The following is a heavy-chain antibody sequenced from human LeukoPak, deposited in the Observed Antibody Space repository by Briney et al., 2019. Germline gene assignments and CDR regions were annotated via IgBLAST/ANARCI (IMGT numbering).Heavy chain of an antibody. CDR2: INHSGST. J-gene: IGHJ4*02. Sequence: PSETLSLTCTVSGGSISSGGYYWSWIRQHPGKGLEWIGEINHSGSTNYDPSLKSRVTISVDTSKNQFSLKLSSVTAADTAVYYCARRDTIFLDYWGQGTLVTVSS. V-gene: IGHV4-31*03. CDR1: GGSISSGGYY. D-gene: IGHD3-9*01. CDR3: ARRDTIFLDY.